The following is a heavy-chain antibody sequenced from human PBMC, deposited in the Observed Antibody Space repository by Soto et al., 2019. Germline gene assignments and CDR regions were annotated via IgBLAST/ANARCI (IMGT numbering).Heavy chain of an antibody. J-gene: IGHJ4*01. CDR1: GYTFTNYY. Sequence: ASVKVSCKASGYTFTNYYMHWVRQAPGHGLAWMGMINPSGGSTSYAQKFQGRVTMTRDTSTSIVYVELSNLTSEDTAVYFCARASSQRLLVIEEFDYWG. CDR2: INPSGGST. V-gene: IGHV1-46*03. D-gene: IGHD6-6*01. CDR3: ARASSQRLLVIEEFDY.